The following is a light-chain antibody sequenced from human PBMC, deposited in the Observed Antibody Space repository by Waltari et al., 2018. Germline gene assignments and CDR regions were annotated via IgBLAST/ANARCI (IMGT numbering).Light chain of an antibody. CDR3: CSRAGTYTWL. Sequence: QSALSQPLSLSGSPGQSVTISFTGTSNDVGGYYYVSWFQQFPGKAPNLIIYDVTRRHSGVPDRFSGSKSGNTASLTISGLQVEDEATYYCCSRAGTYTWLFGGGTKVTVL. V-gene: IGLV2-11*01. J-gene: IGLJ2*01. CDR1: SNDVGGYYY. CDR2: DVT.